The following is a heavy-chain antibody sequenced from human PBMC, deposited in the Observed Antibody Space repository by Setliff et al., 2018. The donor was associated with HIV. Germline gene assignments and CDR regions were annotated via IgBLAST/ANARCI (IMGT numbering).Heavy chain of an antibody. D-gene: IGHD6-13*01. CDR3: ARGYSTNWLAGFDI. Sequence: GGSLRLSCAASRFTFSYYNMYWLRQAPGEGLEWVSSISGNSDHIYYADSVKGRFTISRDNAKNSLYLQMNSLRAEDTALYYCARGYSTNWLAGFDIWGQGTMVTVSS. CDR2: ISGNSDHI. J-gene: IGHJ3*02. V-gene: IGHV3-21*01. CDR1: RFTFSYYN.